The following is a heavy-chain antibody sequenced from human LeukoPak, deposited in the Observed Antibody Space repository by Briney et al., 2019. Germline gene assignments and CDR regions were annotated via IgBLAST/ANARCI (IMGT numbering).Heavy chain of an antibody. Sequence: ASVKVSCKASGYTFTGYYMHWVRQAPGQGLEWMGWSNANSGGTNYAQKFQGRVTMTRDTSISTAYMELSRLRSDDTAVYYCARMFRYCSSTSCLPYFDYWGQGTLVTVSS. CDR3: ARMFRYCSSTSCLPYFDY. CDR1: GYTFTGYY. D-gene: IGHD2-2*01. CDR2: SNANSGGT. J-gene: IGHJ4*02. V-gene: IGHV1-2*02.